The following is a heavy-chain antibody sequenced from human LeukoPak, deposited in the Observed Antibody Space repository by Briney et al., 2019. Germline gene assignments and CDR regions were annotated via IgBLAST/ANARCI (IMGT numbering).Heavy chain of an antibody. CDR3: ARAQYYSDSTGYYYLHY. Sequence: GGSLRLSCVGSGFTFSSYHMNWVRQAPGKGLEWVSYISSSSSTIYYADSVKGRFTISRDNAKNSLYLQTNSLRAEDTAVYYCARAQYYSDSTGYYYLHYWGQGTLVTVSS. D-gene: IGHD3-22*01. CDR2: ISSSSSTI. CDR1: GFTFSSYH. J-gene: IGHJ4*02. V-gene: IGHV3-48*01.